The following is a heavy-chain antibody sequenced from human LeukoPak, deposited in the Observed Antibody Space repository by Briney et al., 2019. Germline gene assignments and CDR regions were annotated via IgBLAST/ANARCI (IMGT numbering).Heavy chain of an antibody. CDR1: GFXFSTYV. CDR3: ARDVTGSLDY. CDR2: IWFDGSKD. Sequence: PGGSLRLSCAASGFXFSTYVMHWVRQAPGKGLEWVAVIWFDGSKDYHADSVKGRFTISRDNSRNTLFLQMDSLRVEDTALYYCARDVTGSLDYWGQGTLVTVSS. V-gene: IGHV3-33*01. J-gene: IGHJ4*02. D-gene: IGHD2-8*02.